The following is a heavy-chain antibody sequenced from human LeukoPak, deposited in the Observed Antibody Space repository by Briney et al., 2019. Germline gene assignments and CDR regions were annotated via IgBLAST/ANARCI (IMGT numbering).Heavy chain of an antibody. D-gene: IGHD3-3*01. CDR2: IYYSGST. J-gene: IGHJ2*01. CDR3: ARHLEGRRDFWSGPQGWYFDL. Sequence: PSETLSLTCTVSGGSISSSSYYWGWIRQPPGTGLEWIGSIYYSGSTNYNPSLKSRVTISVDTSKNQFSLKLSSVTAADTAVYYCARHLEGRRDFWSGPQGWYFDLWGRGTLVTVSS. CDR1: GGSISSSSYY. V-gene: IGHV4-39*01.